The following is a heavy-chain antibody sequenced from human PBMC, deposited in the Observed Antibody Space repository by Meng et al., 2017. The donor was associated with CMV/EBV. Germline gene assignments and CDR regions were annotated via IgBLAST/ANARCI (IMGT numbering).Heavy chain of an antibody. D-gene: IGHD1-20*01. J-gene: IGHJ4*02. V-gene: IGHV1-69*01. CDR2: IIPIFGTA. CDR1: GGTFSGYA. Sequence: VQSWSEVNEPGYSGKVSCTAPGGTFSGYATSWVRQAPDQGLEWMGGIIPIFGTANYAQKFQGRVTITADESTSTAYMELSSLRSEDTAVYYCAREGNNWNDVPFDYWGQGTLVTVSS. CDR3: AREGNNWNDVPFDY.